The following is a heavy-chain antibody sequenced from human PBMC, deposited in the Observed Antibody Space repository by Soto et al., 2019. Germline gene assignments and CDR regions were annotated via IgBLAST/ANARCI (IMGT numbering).Heavy chain of an antibody. CDR1: GDSISSYY. D-gene: IGHD2-15*01. CDR2: LYYSGSA. Sequence: SETLSLTCAVSGDSISSYYCMWIRQPPGKGLESIGYLYYSGSAYYNPSLKSRVTISVDTSTNQFSLKLSSVTAADTAVYYCARQRYCSGGSCPRRFDPWGQGTLVTVSS. V-gene: IGHV4-59*08. J-gene: IGHJ5*02. CDR3: ARQRYCSGGSCPRRFDP.